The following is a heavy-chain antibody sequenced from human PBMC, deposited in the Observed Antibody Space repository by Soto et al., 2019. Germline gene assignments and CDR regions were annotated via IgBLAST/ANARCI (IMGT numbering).Heavy chain of an antibody. CDR3: STQVDSSGYYGAYAFDT. V-gene: IGHV3-15*07. CDR2: IKSRRDGGTT. Sequence: EVQLVESGGGLVKPGGSLRLSCAASGFTFSNAWMNWVRQAPGKGLEWVGRIKSRRDGGTTDYAAPVKGRFTISRDDSKNTLFLQMNSLKTEDTAVYHCSTQVDSSGYYGAYAFDTWGQGTMVTVSS. D-gene: IGHD3-22*01. J-gene: IGHJ3*02. CDR1: GFTFSNAW.